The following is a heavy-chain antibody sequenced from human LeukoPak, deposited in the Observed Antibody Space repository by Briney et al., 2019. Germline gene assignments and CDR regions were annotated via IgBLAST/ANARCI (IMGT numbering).Heavy chain of an antibody. Sequence: SVKFSCKASGYTFTSLGISWVRQAPGQGLEWMGWISGDNGNTYYAQKLQGRVTLTTDTSTSTAYMELRSLRSDDTAVYYCARDCDRSGYYCYWGQGTKATVSS. V-gene: IGHV1-18*01. J-gene: IGHJ4*02. CDR3: ARDCDRSGYYCY. CDR1: GYTFTSLG. D-gene: IGHD3-22*01. CDR2: ISGDNGNT.